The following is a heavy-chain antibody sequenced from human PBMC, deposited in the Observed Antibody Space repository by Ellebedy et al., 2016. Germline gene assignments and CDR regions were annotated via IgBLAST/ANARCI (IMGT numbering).Heavy chain of an antibody. J-gene: IGHJ3*02. CDR1: GYTFTSYY. CDR2: INPSGGST. D-gene: IGHD1-14*01. V-gene: IGHV1-46*04. Sequence: ASVKVSCKASGYTFTSYYMHWVRQAPGQGLEWMGIINPSGGSTSYAQKLQGRVTMTRDTSTSTVYMELSSLRSEDTAVYYCARVGPNRGWSYSNDAFDIWGQGTMVTVSS. CDR3: ARVGPNRGWSYSNDAFDI.